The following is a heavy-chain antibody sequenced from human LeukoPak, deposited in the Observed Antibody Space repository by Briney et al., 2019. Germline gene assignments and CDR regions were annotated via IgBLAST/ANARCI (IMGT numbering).Heavy chain of an antibody. V-gene: IGHV3-53*01. J-gene: IGHJ4*02. CDR3: VRASSTTAAGLFDY. D-gene: IGHD6-13*01. Sequence: PGGSLRLSCAASGFTVSSNFMSWVRQAPGKGLEWVSVIYSSGYTVYTDSVKGRFTISRDNSKNTLYLQMNSLRADDTAVYYCVRASSTTAAGLFDYWGQGTLLTVSS. CDR2: IYSSGYT. CDR1: GFTVSSNF.